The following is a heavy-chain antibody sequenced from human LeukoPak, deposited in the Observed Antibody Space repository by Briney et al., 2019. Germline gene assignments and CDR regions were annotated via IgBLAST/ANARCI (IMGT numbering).Heavy chain of an antibody. D-gene: IGHD3-22*01. CDR3: ANTDYYDTSALDD. Sequence: GGSLRLSCAASGFTFSSYAMSWVRQAPGKGLEWVSAIRRTGGSTYYADSVKGRFTISRDNSKNTLYLQMNSLRAEDTAVYYCANTDYYDTSALDDWGQGTLVTVSS. J-gene: IGHJ4*02. CDR1: GFTFSSYA. V-gene: IGHV3-23*01. CDR2: IRRTGGST.